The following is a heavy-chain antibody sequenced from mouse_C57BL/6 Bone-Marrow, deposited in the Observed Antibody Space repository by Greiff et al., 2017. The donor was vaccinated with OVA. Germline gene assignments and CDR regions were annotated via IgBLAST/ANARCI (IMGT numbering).Heavy chain of an antibody. V-gene: IGHV1-76*01. CDR3: AREPIYYYGSSWYFDV. CDR2: IYPGSGNT. J-gene: IGHJ1*03. D-gene: IGHD1-1*01. CDR1: GYTFTDYY. Sequence: VQLQQSGAELVRPGASVKLSCKASGYTFTDYYINWVKQRPGQGLEWIARIYPGSGNTYYNEKFKGKATLTAEKSSSTAYMQLSSLTSEDSAVYFCAREPIYYYGSSWYFDVWGTGTTVTVSS.